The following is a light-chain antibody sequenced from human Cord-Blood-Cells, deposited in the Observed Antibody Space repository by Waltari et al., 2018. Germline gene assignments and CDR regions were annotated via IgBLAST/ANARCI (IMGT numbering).Light chain of an antibody. J-gene: IGLJ3*02. CDR3: CSYAGSSTSWV. Sequence: QSALTQPASVSGSPGQSITISCTGTSSDVGRYNLVSWYQQHPGKAPKLMIYDGSKRASGISNRFSGSKAVNTASLTISGLQDEDEADYYCCSYAGSSTSWVFGGGTKLTVL. V-gene: IGLV2-23*01. CDR2: DGS. CDR1: SSDVGRYNL.